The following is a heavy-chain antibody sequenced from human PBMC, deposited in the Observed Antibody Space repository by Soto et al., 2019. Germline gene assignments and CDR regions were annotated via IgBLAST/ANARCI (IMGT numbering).Heavy chain of an antibody. Sequence: QVQLQESDPGLVKPSETLSLTCTVSGGSISSYYWSWIRQPPGKGLEWIGYIYYSGSTNYNPSLKSRVTISVDTSKNQFSLKLSSVTAADTAVYYCARTYSSSWYYYYGMDVWGQGTTVTVSS. CDR3: ARTYSSSWYYYYGMDV. J-gene: IGHJ6*02. CDR1: GGSISSYY. CDR2: IYYSGST. D-gene: IGHD6-13*01. V-gene: IGHV4-59*01.